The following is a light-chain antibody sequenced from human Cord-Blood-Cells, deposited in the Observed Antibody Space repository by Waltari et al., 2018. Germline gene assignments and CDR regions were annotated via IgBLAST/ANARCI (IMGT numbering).Light chain of an antibody. J-gene: IGKJ4*01. V-gene: IGKV3-15*01. CDR3: QQYNNWPPLT. CDR2: GAA. CDR1: QSVSSN. Sequence: EIVMTQSPATLSVSPGERPTLSCSASQSVSSNLAWYQQKTGQAPRLLIYGAANRATGIPARFSGSGSGTEFTLTISSLQSEDFEVYYCQQYNNWPPLTFGGGTKVEIK.